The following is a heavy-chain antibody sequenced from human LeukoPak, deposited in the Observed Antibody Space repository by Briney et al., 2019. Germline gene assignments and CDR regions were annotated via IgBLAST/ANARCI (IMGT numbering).Heavy chain of an antibody. V-gene: IGHV1-3*04. CDR1: GYTFTSYA. J-gene: IGHJ4*02. D-gene: IGHD6-6*01. Sequence: ASVKVSCKASGYTFTSYAIHWVRQAPGQGLEWMGWINTGNGNTKYSQTFQGRVTITRDASASTAYMELSSLRFDDTAVYYCAKVGSSSSFDYWGQGTLVTVSS. CDR3: AKVGSSSSFDY. CDR2: INTGNGNT.